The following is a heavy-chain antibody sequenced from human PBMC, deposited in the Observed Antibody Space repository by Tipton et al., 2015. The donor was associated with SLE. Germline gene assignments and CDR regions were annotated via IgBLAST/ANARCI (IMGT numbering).Heavy chain of an antibody. Sequence: QLVQSGPEVKKPGASVKVSCKASGYTFTGYFMHWVRQAPGQGLEWMGRINPNSGGTNYAQKFQGRVTMTRDTSISTAYMELSRLRSDDTAVYYCARGSISHDGSGYYAFDMWGQGTMVTVSS. CDR1: GYTFTGYF. D-gene: IGHD3-22*01. CDR2: INPNSGGT. J-gene: IGHJ3*02. V-gene: IGHV1-2*06. CDR3: ARGSISHDGSGYYAFDM.